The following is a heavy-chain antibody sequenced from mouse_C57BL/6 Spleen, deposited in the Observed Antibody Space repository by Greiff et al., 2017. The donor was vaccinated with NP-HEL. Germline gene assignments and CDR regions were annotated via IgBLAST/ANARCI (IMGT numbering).Heavy chain of an antibody. V-gene: IGHV1-52*01. J-gene: IGHJ2*01. CDR3: ARGDYGKGFDY. CDR1: GYTFTSYW. D-gene: IGHD2-1*01. Sequence: VQLQQPGAELVRPGSSVKLSCKASGYTFTSYWMHWVKQRPIQGLEWIGNIDPSDSETHYNQKFKDKATLTVDKSSSTAYMQRSSLTSEDSAVYYCARGDYGKGFDYWGQGTTLTVSS. CDR2: IDPSDSET.